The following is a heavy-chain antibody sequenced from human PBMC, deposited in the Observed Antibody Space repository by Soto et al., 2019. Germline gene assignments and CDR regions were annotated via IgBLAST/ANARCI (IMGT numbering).Heavy chain of an antibody. V-gene: IGHV3-23*01. CDR2: ISGSGTST. D-gene: IGHD2-21*01. CDR1: GFTFSRYA. J-gene: IGHJ4*02. Sequence: GGSLSRSCAASGFTFSRYALNWVRHAPGKGLEWVAEISGSGTSTYYAPSVKGRFIISSDSSKNTFYLRMNSPRAEDTAMYYCARSLSALFSLGDFNYWGQGALVTVSS. CDR3: ARSLSALFSLGDFNY.